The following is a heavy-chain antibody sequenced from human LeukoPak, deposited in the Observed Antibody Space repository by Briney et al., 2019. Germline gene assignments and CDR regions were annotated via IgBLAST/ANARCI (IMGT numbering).Heavy chain of an antibody. D-gene: IGHD4/OR15-4a*01. J-gene: IGHJ4*02. CDR2: ISGTGGST. V-gene: IGHV3-23*01. Sequence: GGSLRLSCVASGFTFSGNAMSWVRQAPGKGLEWVSGISGTGGSTYYADSVKGRFTISRDNSKNTLYLQMNSLRAEDTAVYYCAKGGLGASKRVPFDYWGQGTLVTVSS. CDR1: GFTFSGNA. CDR3: AKGGLGASKRVPFDY.